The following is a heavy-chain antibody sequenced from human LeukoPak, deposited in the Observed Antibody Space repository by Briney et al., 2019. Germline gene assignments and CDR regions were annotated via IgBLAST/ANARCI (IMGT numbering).Heavy chain of an antibody. CDR1: GFTFSSYS. CDR2: ISSSSSYI. Sequence: PGGSLRLSCAASGFTFSSYSMNWVRQAPGKGLEWVSSISSSSSYIYYADSVKGRFTISRDNTKNSLYLQMNSLRAEDTAVYYCARDPLYSSSFGDYFDYWGQGTLVTVSS. V-gene: IGHV3-21*01. CDR3: ARDPLYSSSFGDYFDY. J-gene: IGHJ4*02. D-gene: IGHD6-6*01.